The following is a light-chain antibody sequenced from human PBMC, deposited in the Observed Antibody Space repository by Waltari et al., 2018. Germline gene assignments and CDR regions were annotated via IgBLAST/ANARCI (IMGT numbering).Light chain of an antibody. CDR1: PSLLHSSGNTV. Sequence: DIVMTQSPLSLSVTPGEPASISCRSRPSLLHSSGNTVLDWYLQKPGQSPQLLIYLVSNRASGVPDRFSGSGSGTDFTLKISRVEAEDVGVYFCMQARQTPWTFGQGTRVEIK. CDR2: LVS. V-gene: IGKV2-28*01. J-gene: IGKJ1*01. CDR3: MQARQTPWT.